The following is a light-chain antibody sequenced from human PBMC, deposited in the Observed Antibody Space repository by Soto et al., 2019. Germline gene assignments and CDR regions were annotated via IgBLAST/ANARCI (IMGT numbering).Light chain of an antibody. CDR3: CSYTRTSNHYF. J-gene: IGLJ1*01. CDR1: SSDIGGYDY. V-gene: IGLV2-14*01. Sequence: QSALTRPASVSGSPGQSITISCTGTSSDIGGYDYVSWYQQRPGKAPKLMIYEVRYRPSGVSNRFSGSKSGNTASLTISGLQAEDEAVYYCCSYTRTSNHYFFGSGTKVTVL. CDR2: EVR.